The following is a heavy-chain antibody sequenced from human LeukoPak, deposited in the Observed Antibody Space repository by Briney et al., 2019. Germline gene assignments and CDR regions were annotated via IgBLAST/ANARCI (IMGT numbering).Heavy chain of an antibody. V-gene: IGHV1-24*01. CDR1: GYTLTELS. D-gene: IGHD6-19*01. CDR3: ATRYSSGWTGWFDP. CDR2: FDPEGGET. Sequence: ASVKVSCKVSGYTLTELSMHWVRQAPGKGLEWMGGFDPEGGETIYAQKFQGRVTMTEDTSTDTAYMELSSLRSEDTAVYYCATRYSSGWTGWFDPWGQGTLVTVSS. J-gene: IGHJ5*02.